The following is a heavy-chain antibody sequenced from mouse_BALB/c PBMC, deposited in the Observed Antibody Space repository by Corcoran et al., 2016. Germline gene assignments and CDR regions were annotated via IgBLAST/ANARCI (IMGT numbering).Heavy chain of an antibody. CDR1: GYTFTNYG. V-gene: IGHV9-1*02. J-gene: IGHJ3*01. Sequence: QIQLVQSGPELKKPGETVKISCKASGYTFTNYGMNWVKQAPGKGLKWMGWINTYTGEPTYADDFTGRFAFSLETSASTADLQINNRKNEDMANYFCARGGMTSVAYWGQGTLVTVSA. CDR2: INTYTGEP. CDR3: ARGGMTSVAY.